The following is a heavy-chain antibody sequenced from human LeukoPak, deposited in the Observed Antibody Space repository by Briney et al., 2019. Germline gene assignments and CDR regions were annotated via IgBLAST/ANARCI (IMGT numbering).Heavy chain of an antibody. J-gene: IGHJ4*02. V-gene: IGHV3-30*18. D-gene: IGHD5-12*01. CDR1: GFTFSSYG. CDR3: AKDSVGVEGGYPTDY. Sequence: GGSLRLSCAASGFTFSSYGMHWVRQAPGKGLEWVAVISYDGGNKYYADSVKGRFTISRDNSKNTLYLQMNSLRAEDTAVYYCAKDSVGVEGGYPTDYWGQGTLVTVSS. CDR2: ISYDGGNK.